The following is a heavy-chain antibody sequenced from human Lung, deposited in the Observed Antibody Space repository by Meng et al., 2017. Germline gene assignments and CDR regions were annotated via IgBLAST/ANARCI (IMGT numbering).Heavy chain of an antibody. Sequence: GESLKISCAASGFTFSSYWMHWVRRIPGKGLVWFSRIKTDGSTTHYADSVKGRFTISRDNAKNTVYLQMNSLRAEDTAIYYCARDGTYSNWGQGTLVTVSS. CDR2: IKTDGSTT. J-gene: IGHJ4*02. V-gene: IGHV3-74*01. CDR3: ARDGTYSN. D-gene: IGHD6-13*01. CDR1: GFTFSSYW.